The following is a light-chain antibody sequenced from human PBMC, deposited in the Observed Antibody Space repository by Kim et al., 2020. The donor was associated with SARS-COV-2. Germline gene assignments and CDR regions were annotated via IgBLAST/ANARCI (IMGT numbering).Light chain of an antibody. J-gene: IGKJ2*01. CDR1: QSISSD. CDR2: GAS. Sequence: EIVMTQSPATLSVSPGERATLSCRASQSISSDLAWYQQQRGQAPRLLIYGASIRATGIPARFSGSGSGTEFTLTISTLQSGDFAVYYCQQYNKWYTFGQGTKLEI. CDR3: QQYNKWYT. V-gene: IGKV3-15*01.